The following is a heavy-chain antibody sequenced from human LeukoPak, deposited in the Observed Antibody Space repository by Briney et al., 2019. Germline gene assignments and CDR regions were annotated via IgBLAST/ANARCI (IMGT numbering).Heavy chain of an antibody. Sequence: GASVKVSCKASGYTFTSYYMHWLRQAPGQGLEWMGIINPSGGSTSYAQKFQGRVTMTRDKSTSTVYMELSSLRSEDTAVYYCARDLGGIVSAAADENCFDPWGQGTLVTVSS. V-gene: IGHV1-46*03. J-gene: IGHJ5*02. D-gene: IGHD6-13*01. CDR2: INPSGGST. CDR1: GYTFTSYY. CDR3: ARDLGGIVSAAADENCFDP.